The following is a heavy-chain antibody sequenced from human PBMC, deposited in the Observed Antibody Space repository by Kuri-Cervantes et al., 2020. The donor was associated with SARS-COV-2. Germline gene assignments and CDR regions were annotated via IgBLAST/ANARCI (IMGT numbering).Heavy chain of an antibody. CDR1: GYTFTDRY. CDR2: IIPIFGTA. J-gene: IGHJ4*02. D-gene: IGHD3-10*01. CDR3: ARIGNYYYGSGSYFDY. V-gene: IGHV1-69*05. Sequence: SVKVSCKASGYTFTDRYIHWVRQAPGQGLEWMGGIIPIFGTANYAQKFQGRVTITTDESTSTAYMELSSLRSEDTAVYYCARIGNYYYGSGSYFDYWGQGTLVTVSS.